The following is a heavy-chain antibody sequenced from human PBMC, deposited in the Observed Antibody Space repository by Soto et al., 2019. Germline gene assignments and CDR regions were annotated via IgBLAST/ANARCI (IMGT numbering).Heavy chain of an antibody. CDR2: IYYSGST. Sequence: QVQLQESGPGLVKPSQTLSLTCTVSGGSISSGGYYWSWIRQHPGKGLEWIGYIYYSGSTYYNPFLTSRVTISVDTSKNPFSLKLSSVTAADTAVYYCARDGGGLYYYYGMDVWGQGTTVTVSS. CDR3: ARDGGGLYYYYGMDV. J-gene: IGHJ6*02. V-gene: IGHV4-31*03. D-gene: IGHD3-16*01. CDR1: GGSISSGGYY.